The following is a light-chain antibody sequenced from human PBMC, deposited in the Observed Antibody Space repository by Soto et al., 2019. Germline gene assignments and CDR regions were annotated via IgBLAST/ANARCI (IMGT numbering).Light chain of an antibody. V-gene: IGKV1-5*01. CDR2: DAS. CDR1: QSTSSW. Sequence: DIQMTQSPSTLSASVGDRVTITCRASQSTSSWLAWYQQKPGKAPKLLIYDASRLESGVPSRFSGSGSGTEFTLTISSLQPDDFATYYCQQYNSYSPSTFGQGTKVDIK. J-gene: IGKJ1*01. CDR3: QQYNSYSPST.